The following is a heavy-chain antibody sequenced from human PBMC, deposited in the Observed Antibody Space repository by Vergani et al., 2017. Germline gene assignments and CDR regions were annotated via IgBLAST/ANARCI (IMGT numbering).Heavy chain of an antibody. CDR3: ARDHRDYNNDPGTFDI. V-gene: IGHV3-9*02. J-gene: IGHJ3*02. CDR1: GFTSAGYA. Sequence: EVQLEESGGGLVLPGRSLRLSCVASGFTSAGYAMHWVRQAPGKGLEWVSGISWNSNSIGYADSVKGRFTISRDNAKNSLYLQMDSLRAEDTAVYYCARDHRDYNNDPGTFDIWDQGSMVTVSS. D-gene: IGHD4-11*01. CDR2: ISWNSNSI.